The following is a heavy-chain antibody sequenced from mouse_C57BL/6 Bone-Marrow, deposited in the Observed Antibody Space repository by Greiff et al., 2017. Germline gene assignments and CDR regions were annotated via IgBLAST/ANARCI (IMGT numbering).Heavy chain of an antibody. Sequence: VMLVESGGGLLNPGGSLKLSCAAPGFTFSDYGMHWVRQAPAKGLEWVAYISSGSSTIYNADTLKGRVTISRDNDKNTMFLQMNSLRSDDTAVDYCERDDWDYAIDYWGQGTTVTVSS. CDR2: ISSGSSTI. CDR3: ERDDWDYAIDY. J-gene: IGHJ4*01. CDR1: GFTFSDYG. V-gene: IGHV5-17*01. D-gene: IGHD4-1*01.